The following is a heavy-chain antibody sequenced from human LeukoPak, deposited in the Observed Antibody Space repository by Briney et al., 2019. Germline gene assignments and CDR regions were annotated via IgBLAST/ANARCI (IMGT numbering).Heavy chain of an antibody. V-gene: IGHV1-69*05. CDR1: GGTFSSYA. J-gene: IGHJ6*03. CDR2: VVPIFRSE. Sequence: SEKVSCQASGGTFSSYAISGVRQAPRQGGAWMGGVVPIFRSENYAQTFQRRATITTGGSTSTAYMELGSLRAEDTAGYFCAGTQPTPDYYYYMDVWRKGTTVSVSS. CDR3: AGTQPTPDYYYYMDV. D-gene: IGHD6-13*01.